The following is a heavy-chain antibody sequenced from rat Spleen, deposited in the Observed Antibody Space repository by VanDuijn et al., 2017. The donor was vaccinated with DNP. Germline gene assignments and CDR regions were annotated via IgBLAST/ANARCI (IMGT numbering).Heavy chain of an antibody. CDR1: GFPFINYY. CDR3: ARLPNSGSAFDY. CDR2: ISTGGGNT. D-gene: IGHD4-3*01. Sequence: EVQLVESGGGLVQPGRSMKLSCAASGFPFINYYMAWVRQAPTKGLEWVASISTGGGNTYYRDSVKGRFTISRDNAKSTLYLQRDSLRSEETATYYCARLPNSGSAFDYWGQGVMVTVSS. J-gene: IGHJ2*01. V-gene: IGHV5S11*01.